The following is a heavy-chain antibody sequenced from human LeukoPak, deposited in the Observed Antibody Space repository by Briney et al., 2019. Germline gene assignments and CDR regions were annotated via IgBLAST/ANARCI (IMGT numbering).Heavy chain of an antibody. CDR3: ARGGYYDSSGSFEY. CDR1: GFTLSNYA. Sequence: GGSLRLSRAASGFTLSNYAMYLVRQAPGKGLEDVSAISSNGGSTDYPNSVKGRFTISRDNSKNTLFLQMGSLRAEDMAVYYCARGGYYDSSGSFEYWGQGTLVTVSS. J-gene: IGHJ4*02. CDR2: ISSNGGST. V-gene: IGHV3-64*01. D-gene: IGHD3-22*01.